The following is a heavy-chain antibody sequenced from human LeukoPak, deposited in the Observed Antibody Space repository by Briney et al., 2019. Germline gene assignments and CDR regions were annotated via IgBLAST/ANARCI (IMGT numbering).Heavy chain of an antibody. Sequence: SETLSLTCTVSGGSINFYYWTWIRQPPGKGLEWIGYINYSGSTNCNPSLKSRVTISVDTSKNQFSLKLSSVTAADTAVYYCARGIAAALGDWFDPWGQGTLVTVSS. V-gene: IGHV4-59*01. CDR2: INYSGST. CDR1: GGSINFYY. J-gene: IGHJ5*02. CDR3: ARGIAAALGDWFDP. D-gene: IGHD6-13*01.